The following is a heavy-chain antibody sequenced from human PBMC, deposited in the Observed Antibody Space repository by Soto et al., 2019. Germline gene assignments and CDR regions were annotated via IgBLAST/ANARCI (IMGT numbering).Heavy chain of an antibody. Sequence: ASVKVSCKASGGTFSSYAISWVRQAPGQGLEWMGGIIPIFGTANYAQKFQGRVTITADESTSTAYMELSSLRSEDTAVYYCANAIVVVPAAIGWFDPWGQGTLVTVSS. V-gene: IGHV1-69*13. J-gene: IGHJ5*02. D-gene: IGHD2-2*01. CDR3: ANAIVVVPAAIGWFDP. CDR1: GGTFSSYA. CDR2: IIPIFGTA.